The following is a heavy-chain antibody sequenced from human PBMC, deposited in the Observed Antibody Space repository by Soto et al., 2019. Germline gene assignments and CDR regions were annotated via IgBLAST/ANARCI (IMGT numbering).Heavy chain of an antibody. J-gene: IGHJ5*02. CDR1: GYTFTGYY. Sequence: QVQLVQSGAEVKKPGASVKVSCKASGYTFTGYYMHWVRQAPGQGLEWMGWINPNSGGTNYAQKFQGRVTMTRDPSISTAYMELSRLRSDDTAVYYCVRPPRIAAAGRWFDPWGQGTLVTVSS. V-gene: IGHV1-2*02. CDR2: INPNSGGT. D-gene: IGHD6-13*01. CDR3: VRPPRIAAAGRWFDP.